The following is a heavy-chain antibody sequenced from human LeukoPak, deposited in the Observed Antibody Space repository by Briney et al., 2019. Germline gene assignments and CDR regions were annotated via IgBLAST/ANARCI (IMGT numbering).Heavy chain of an antibody. J-gene: IGHJ6*03. D-gene: IGHD2-15*01. CDR2: IYASGST. CDR1: GDSISNHY. V-gene: IGHV4-4*07. CDR3: ARVFVGGYYYYYYMDV. Sequence: SETLSLTCTVSGDSISNHYWSWIRQPAGKGLEWIGRIYASGSTNYNPSLKSRVTMSVDTSKNQFSLKLSSVTAADTAVYYCARVFVGGYYYYYYMDVWGKGTTVTVSS.